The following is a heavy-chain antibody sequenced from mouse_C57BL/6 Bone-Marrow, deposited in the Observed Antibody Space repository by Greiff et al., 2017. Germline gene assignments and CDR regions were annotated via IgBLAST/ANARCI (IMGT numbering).Heavy chain of an antibody. V-gene: IGHV1-15*01. Sequence: PLQPSGAELVRPGPSVTLSCKASGSTFTDYEMHWVTQTHVHGLEWIGAIDPEPGVTAHNPKFKGTAILTADKSSSTAYMELRSLASEDSAVYYCTRMEELRGDYWGQGTTLTVSA. CDR2: IDPEPGVT. J-gene: IGHJ2*01. D-gene: IGHD1-1*01. CDR3: TRMEELRGDY. CDR1: GSTFTDYE.